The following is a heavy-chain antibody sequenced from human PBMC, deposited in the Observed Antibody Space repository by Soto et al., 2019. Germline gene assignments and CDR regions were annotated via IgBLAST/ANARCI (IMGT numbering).Heavy chain of an antibody. CDR3: ARWFTYGNFDYFDY. J-gene: IGHJ4*02. CDR2: IDSSGSTT. CDR1: GFTFSSHW. V-gene: IGHV3-74*01. Sequence: HPGGSLRLSCAASGFTFSSHWMHWFRQAPGKGLVWVSRIDSSGSTTTYADSVKGRFTISRDNARNTLFLQMNGLRAEDTAIYYCARWFTYGNFDYFDYWGQGTQVTVS. D-gene: IGHD3-10*01.